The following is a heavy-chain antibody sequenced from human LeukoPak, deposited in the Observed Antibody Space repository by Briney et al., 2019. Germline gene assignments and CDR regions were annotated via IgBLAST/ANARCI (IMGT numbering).Heavy chain of an antibody. Sequence: SETLSLTCTVSGGSISSSSYYCGRPRHPPGTGLEWLGSLYYSGSTYYTPSSKSRVPIPVDTSQNQFSLKLSSVPAADTAVYYCAREAGLLINCSSTSCYTGPFDYWGQGTLVTVSS. CDR3: AREAGLLINCSSTSCYTGPFDY. V-gene: IGHV4-39*07. CDR2: LYYSGST. J-gene: IGHJ4*02. D-gene: IGHD2-2*02. CDR1: GGSISSSSYY.